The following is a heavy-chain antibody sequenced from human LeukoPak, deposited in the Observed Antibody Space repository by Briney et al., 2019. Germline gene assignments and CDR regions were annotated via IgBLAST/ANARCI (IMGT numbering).Heavy chain of an antibody. V-gene: IGHV3-66*01. D-gene: IGHD3-3*01. J-gene: IGHJ4*02. CDR3: ARAVSSGYYNLYSDY. CDR2: FYSGGST. Sequence: GGSLRLSCAASGFTVSSNYMSWVRQAPGKGLEWVSVFYSGGSTYYADSVKGRFTISRDNSKNTMYLQMNSLRAEDTAVYYCARAVSSGYYNLYSDYWGQGTLVTVSS. CDR1: GFTVSSNY.